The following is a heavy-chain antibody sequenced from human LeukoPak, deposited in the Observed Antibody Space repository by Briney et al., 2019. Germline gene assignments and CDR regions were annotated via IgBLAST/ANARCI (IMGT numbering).Heavy chain of an antibody. J-gene: IGHJ4*02. Sequence: GGSLRLSCAASGFTFSSYSMNWVRQAPGKGLEWVSAISGSGGSTYYADSVKGRFTISRDNSKNTLYPQMNSLRAEDTAVYYCAKDPHYDFWSGYYTGPYFDYWGQGTLVTVSS. CDR1: GFTFSSYS. CDR2: ISGSGGST. CDR3: AKDPHYDFWSGYYTGPYFDY. D-gene: IGHD3-3*01. V-gene: IGHV3-23*01.